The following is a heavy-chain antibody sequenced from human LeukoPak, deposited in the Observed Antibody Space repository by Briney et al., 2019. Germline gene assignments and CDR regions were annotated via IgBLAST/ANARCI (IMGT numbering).Heavy chain of an antibody. CDR2: ISSSGSTI. CDR3: ARHLYGGDY. D-gene: IGHD4-17*01. CDR1: GFAFSSYE. J-gene: IGHJ4*02. V-gene: IGHV3-48*03. Sequence: PGGSLRLSCAASGFAFSSYEMNWVRQAPGKGLEWVSYISSSGSTISYADSVKGRFTISRDNAKNSLYPQMNSLRAEDTAVYYCARHLYGGDYWGQGTLVTVSS.